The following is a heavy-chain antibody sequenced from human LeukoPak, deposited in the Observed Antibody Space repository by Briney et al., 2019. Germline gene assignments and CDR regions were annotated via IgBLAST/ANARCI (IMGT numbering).Heavy chain of an antibody. Sequence: GGSLRLSCAASGFIFSNYGMHWVRQAPGKGLEWVAVVSYDGSNKYYADSVKGRFTISRDNSKNTLSLQISSLRAEDTAVYYCAKAETMTQRGYFDYWGQGTLVTVSS. D-gene: IGHD1-1*01. CDR3: AKAETMTQRGYFDY. V-gene: IGHV3-30*18. CDR2: VSYDGSNK. J-gene: IGHJ4*02. CDR1: GFIFSNYG.